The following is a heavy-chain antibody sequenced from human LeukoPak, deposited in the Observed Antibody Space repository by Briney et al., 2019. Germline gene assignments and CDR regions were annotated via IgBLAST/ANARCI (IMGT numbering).Heavy chain of an antibody. Sequence: RTGGSLRLSCAASGFTFDDYGRSWVRQAPGKGLEWVSGINWNGGSTGYADSVKGRFTISRDNAKNSLYLQMNSLRAEDTALYYCAKGLYYYDSSGYTVPPQPFDYWGQGTLVTVSS. D-gene: IGHD3-22*01. CDR3: AKGLYYYDSSGYTVPPQPFDY. CDR2: INWNGGST. V-gene: IGHV3-20*04. CDR1: GFTFDDYG. J-gene: IGHJ4*02.